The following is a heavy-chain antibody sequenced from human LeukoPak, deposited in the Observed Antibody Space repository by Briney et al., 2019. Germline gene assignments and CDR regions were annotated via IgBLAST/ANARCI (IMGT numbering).Heavy chain of an antibody. Sequence: GGSLRLSCAAAGFTFRSYWMHWVRQAPGKGLVYVAQINSDGSATAYADTVKGRFTISRDNAKNTLYLEMSTLRAEDTAVYYCGSLTVIARDNWGQGTLVTVSS. V-gene: IGHV3-74*01. CDR1: GFTFRSYW. J-gene: IGHJ4*02. D-gene: IGHD2-21*01. CDR3: GSLTVIARDN. CDR2: INSDGSAT.